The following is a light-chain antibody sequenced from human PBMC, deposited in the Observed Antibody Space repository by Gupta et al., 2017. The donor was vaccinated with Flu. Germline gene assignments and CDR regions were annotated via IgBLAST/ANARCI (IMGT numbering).Light chain of an antibody. Sequence: QSVLTQAPSASGTPGQRVTIPCSGSSSNIGRNNVFWYQQLAGTAPKLLIYRNNQRPSGVPDRFSASESGTAASLAISGLRSEDEADYYCAAWDDSLSGVVFGGGTKVTVL. CDR3: AAWDDSLSGVV. CDR2: RNN. J-gene: IGLJ3*02. V-gene: IGLV1-47*01. CDR1: SSNIGRNN.